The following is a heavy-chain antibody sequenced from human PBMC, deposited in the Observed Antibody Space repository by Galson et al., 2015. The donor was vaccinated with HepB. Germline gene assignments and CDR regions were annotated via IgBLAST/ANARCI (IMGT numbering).Heavy chain of an antibody. CDR3: ARYVVVPAATRHIDY. CDR2: ISAYNGNT. Sequence: SVKVSCKASGHTFTSYGISWVRQAPGQGLEWMGWISAYNGNTNYAQKLQGRVTMTTDTSTSTAYMELRSLRSDDTAVYYCARYVVVPAATRHIDYWGQGTLVTVSS. CDR1: GHTFTSYG. V-gene: IGHV1-18*01. D-gene: IGHD2-2*01. J-gene: IGHJ4*02.